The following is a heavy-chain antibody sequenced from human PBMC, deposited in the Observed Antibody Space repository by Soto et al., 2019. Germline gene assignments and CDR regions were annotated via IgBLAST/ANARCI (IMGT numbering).Heavy chain of an antibody. CDR2: ITTNGYHI. V-gene: IGHV3-21*01. CDR1: GFTFTSFA. Sequence: EVQLVESGGGLVKPGGSLRLSCAASGFTFTSFAMNWVRQAPGRGLEWLSSITTNGYHIYYADSVRGRFTISRDNAKNSLYLHMSNLRVEDTGVYYCARDRSIPASQVPNYWGQGTLVTVSS. CDR3: ARDRSIPASQVPNY. D-gene: IGHD2-21*01. J-gene: IGHJ4*02.